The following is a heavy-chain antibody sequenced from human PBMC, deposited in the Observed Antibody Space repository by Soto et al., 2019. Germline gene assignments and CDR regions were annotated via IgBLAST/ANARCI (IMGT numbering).Heavy chain of an antibody. D-gene: IGHD3-22*01. CDR1: GGSISNSSYY. Sequence: SETLSLTCTVSGGSISNSSYYWGWIRQPPGKGLEWIGSMYYDGSTNYNPSLKTRVTISVDTSKNQFSLNLSSVTAADTAVYYCAGPQRVTMNYWGQGRLVTVSS. CDR2: MYYDGST. J-gene: IGHJ4*02. V-gene: IGHV4-39*07. CDR3: AGPQRVTMNY.